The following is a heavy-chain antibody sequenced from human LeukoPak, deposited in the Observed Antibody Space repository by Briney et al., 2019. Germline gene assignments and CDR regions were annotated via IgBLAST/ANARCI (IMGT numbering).Heavy chain of an antibody. CDR3: ARELRAITMVRGFGDYDAFDI. V-gene: IGHV3-48*01. D-gene: IGHD3-10*01. CDR1: GFTFSSYS. Sequence: GGSLGLSCAASGFTFSSYSMNWVRQAPGKGLEWVSYISSSSSTIYYADSVKGRFTISRDNAKNSLYLQMNSLRAEDTAVYYCARELRAITMVRGFGDYDAFDIWGQGTMVTVSS. CDR2: ISSSSSTI. J-gene: IGHJ3*02.